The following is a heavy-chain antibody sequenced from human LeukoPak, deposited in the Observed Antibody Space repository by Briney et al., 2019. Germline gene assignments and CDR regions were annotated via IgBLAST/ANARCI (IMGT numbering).Heavy chain of an antibody. CDR1: GGSFSGYY. V-gene: IGHV4-34*01. CDR3: ARVDCSSTSCYDRFFDY. D-gene: IGHD2-2*01. Sequence: SETLSLTCAVYGGSFSGYYWSWIRQPPGKGLEWIGEINRSGSTNYNPSLKSRVTISVDTSKNQFSLKLSSVTAADTAVYYCARVDCSSTSCYDRFFDYWGQGTLVTVSS. J-gene: IGHJ4*02. CDR2: INRSGST.